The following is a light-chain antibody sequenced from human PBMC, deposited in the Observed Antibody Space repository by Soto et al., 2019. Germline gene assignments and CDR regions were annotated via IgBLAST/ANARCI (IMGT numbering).Light chain of an antibody. CDR1: QSVGSN. Sequence: EIVMTQSPATLSVSPGERATLSCRASQSVGSNLAWYQQKPGQSPRVLIYAASTRASGIPARFSGSGSGTEFTLTISSLQSEDFAVYYCQQYNNWYTFGQGTKVEMK. J-gene: IGKJ2*01. V-gene: IGKV3-15*01. CDR2: AAS. CDR3: QQYNNWYT.